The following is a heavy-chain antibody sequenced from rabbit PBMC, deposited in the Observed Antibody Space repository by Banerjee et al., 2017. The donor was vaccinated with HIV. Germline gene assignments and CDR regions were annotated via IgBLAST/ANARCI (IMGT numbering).Heavy chain of an antibody. CDR2: IYNGDGNT. V-gene: IGHV1S43*01. CDR3: ARDYAGGAYSTWDL. D-gene: IGHD8-1*01. Sequence: QSLEESGGDLVKPGASLTLTCTASGFSFSSYYYMCWVRQAPGKGLELIACIYNGDGNTWYASWVNGRFTISRGTSLNTVDLKMTSLTAADTATYFCARDYAGGAYSTWDLWGQGTLVTVS. J-gene: IGHJ6*01. CDR1: GFSFSSYYY.